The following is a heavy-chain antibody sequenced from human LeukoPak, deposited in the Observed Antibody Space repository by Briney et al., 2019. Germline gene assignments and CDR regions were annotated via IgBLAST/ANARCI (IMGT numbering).Heavy chain of an antibody. CDR2: IYYSGST. Sequence: SETLSLTCTVSGGSISSYYWSWIRQPPGKGLEWIGYIYYSGSTNYNPSLKSRVTISVDTSKNQFSLKLSSVTAADTAVYYCARGTPRGLPFDYWGQGTLVTVSS. J-gene: IGHJ4*02. V-gene: IGHV4-59*01. CDR1: GGSISSYY. D-gene: IGHD1-26*01. CDR3: ARGTPRGLPFDY.